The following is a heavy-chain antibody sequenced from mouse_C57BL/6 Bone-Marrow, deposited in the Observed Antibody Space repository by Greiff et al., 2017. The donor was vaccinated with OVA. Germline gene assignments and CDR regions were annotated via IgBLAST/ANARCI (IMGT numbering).Heavy chain of an antibody. CDR1: GYTFTSYG. V-gene: IGHV1-81*01. Sequence: VKVVESGAELARPGASVKLSCKASGYTFTSYGISWVKQRTGQGLEWIGEIYPRSGNTYYNEKFKGKATLTADKSSSTAYMELRSLTSEDSAVYFCARSIYYGYDEAYWGQGTLVTVSA. CDR3: ARSIYYGYDEAY. J-gene: IGHJ3*01. CDR2: IYPRSGNT. D-gene: IGHD2-2*01.